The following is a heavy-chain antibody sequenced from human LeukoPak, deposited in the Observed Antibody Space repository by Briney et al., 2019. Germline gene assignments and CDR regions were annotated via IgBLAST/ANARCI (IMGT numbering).Heavy chain of an antibody. CDR3: ARAKWIHLWSDAFDI. D-gene: IGHD5-18*01. J-gene: IGHJ3*02. V-gene: IGHV4-61*02. CDR1: GGSINSDRYY. Sequence: TLSLTCTVSGGSINSDRYYWNWIRQPAGKGLEWIGRIYSSGSTSYNPSLKSRVTISVDTSKNQLSLNLSSVTAADTAVYYCARAKWIHLWSDAFDIWGQGTMVTVSS. CDR2: IYSSGST.